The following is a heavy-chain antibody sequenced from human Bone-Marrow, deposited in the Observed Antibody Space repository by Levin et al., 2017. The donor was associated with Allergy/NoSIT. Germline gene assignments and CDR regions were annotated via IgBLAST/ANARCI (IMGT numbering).Heavy chain of an antibody. V-gene: IGHV3-23*01. CDR1: GFTFSSYA. CDR2: LSDGGGST. Sequence: GGSLRLSCAASGFTFSSYAMSWVRQAPGKGLEWVSVLSDGGGSTEHADSVKGRFTISRDNSKNTLSLQMNSLRAEDTAIYYCAKHGTRGSSWIDSWGQGTLVTVSS. D-gene: IGHD6-13*01. CDR3: AKHGTRGSSWIDS. J-gene: IGHJ4*02.